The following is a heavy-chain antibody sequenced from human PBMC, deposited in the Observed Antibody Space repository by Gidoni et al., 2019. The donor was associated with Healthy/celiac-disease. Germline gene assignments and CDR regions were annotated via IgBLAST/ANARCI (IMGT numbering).Heavy chain of an antibody. CDR1: GFTFSNAW. Sequence: EVQLVESGGGLVKPGGSLRLSCAASGFTFSNAWMSWVRQAPGKGRGWVGRIKSKTDGGTTDYAAPVKGRFTISRDDSKNTLYLQMNSLKTEDTAVYYCTTDAYSGYDGPFAYWGQGTLVTVSS. J-gene: IGHJ4*02. D-gene: IGHD5-12*01. CDR2: IKSKTDGGTT. CDR3: TTDAYSGYDGPFAY. V-gene: IGHV3-15*01.